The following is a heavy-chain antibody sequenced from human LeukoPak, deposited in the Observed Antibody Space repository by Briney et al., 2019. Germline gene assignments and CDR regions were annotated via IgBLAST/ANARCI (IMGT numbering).Heavy chain of an antibody. V-gene: IGHV1-24*01. Sequence: ASVKVSCKXSGYTLTELSMHWVRQAPGKGLEWMGGFDPEDGETIYAQKFQGRVTITTDESTSTAYMELSSLRSEDTAVYYCARSYSSSWYGGVSVYWGQGTLVTVSS. CDR2: FDPEDGET. J-gene: IGHJ4*02. CDR3: ARSYSSSWYGGVSVY. D-gene: IGHD6-13*01. CDR1: GYTLTELS.